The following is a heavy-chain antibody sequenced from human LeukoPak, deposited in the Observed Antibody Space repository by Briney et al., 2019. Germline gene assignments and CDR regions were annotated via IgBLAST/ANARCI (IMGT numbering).Heavy chain of an antibody. CDR2: IYTSGST. V-gene: IGHV4-4*07. Sequence: SETLSLTCTVSGGSISSYYWSWIRQPAGKRLEWIGRIYTSGSTNYNPSLKSRVTISVDTSKNQFSLKLSSVTAADTAVHYCARERGDYDFWSGYYGYFDYWGQGTLVTVSS. J-gene: IGHJ4*02. CDR3: ARERGDYDFWSGYYGYFDY. D-gene: IGHD3-3*01. CDR1: GGSISSYY.